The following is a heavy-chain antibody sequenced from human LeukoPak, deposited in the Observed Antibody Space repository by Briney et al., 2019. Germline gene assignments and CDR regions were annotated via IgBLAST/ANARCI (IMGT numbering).Heavy chain of an antibody. CDR2: ISSTSSTI. V-gene: IGHV3-48*01. CDR3: ARDPRRQQLVPAFDI. CDR1: GFTFSSYS. J-gene: IGHJ3*02. Sequence: GGSLRLSCAASGFTFSSYSMNWVRQAPGKGLEWVSYISSTSSTIYYADSVKGRFTISRDNAKNSLYLQMHSLRAEDTAMYYCARDPRRQQLVPAFDIWGQGTMVSVSS. D-gene: IGHD6-13*01.